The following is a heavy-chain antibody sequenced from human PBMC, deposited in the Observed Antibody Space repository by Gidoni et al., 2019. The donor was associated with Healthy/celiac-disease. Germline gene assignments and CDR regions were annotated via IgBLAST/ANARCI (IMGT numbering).Heavy chain of an antibody. Sequence: QVQLEESGGGVVQPGRSLRLSCAVSGFTFSSYGRHWVRRAPGKGLAWVAVISYDGSNKYYADSVKGRFTISRDNSKNTLYLQMNTLRAEDTAVYYCAKEIDYSSSVPDDYWGQGTLVTVSS. D-gene: IGHD6-6*01. CDR2: ISYDGSNK. CDR1: GFTFSSYG. J-gene: IGHJ4*02. CDR3: AKEIDYSSSVPDDY. V-gene: IGHV3-30*18.